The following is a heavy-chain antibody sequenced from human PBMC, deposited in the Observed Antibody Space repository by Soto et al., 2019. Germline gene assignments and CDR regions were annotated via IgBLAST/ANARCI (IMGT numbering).Heavy chain of an antibody. V-gene: IGHV3-30-3*01. CDR1: GFTFSSYA. CDR3: ARDRAAKYCSGGSCYFLPYYYYGMDV. CDR2: ISYDGSNK. Sequence: GSLRLSCAASGFTFSSYAMHWVRQAPGKGLEWVAVISYDGSNKYYADSVKGRFTISRDNSKNTLYLQMNSLRAEDTAVYYCARDRAAKYCSGGSCYFLPYYYYGMDVWGQGTTVTVSS. D-gene: IGHD2-15*01. J-gene: IGHJ6*02.